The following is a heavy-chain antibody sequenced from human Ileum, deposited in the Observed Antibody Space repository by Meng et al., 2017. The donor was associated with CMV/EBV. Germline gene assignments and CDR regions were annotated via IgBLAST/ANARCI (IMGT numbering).Heavy chain of an antibody. CDR2: TYYRSKWYN. CDR3: ARGTTYCDTARCSEYFQQ. J-gene: IGHJ1*01. Sequence: SETLSLTCAISGDSFSSNSATWNWIRQSPSRGLEWLGRTYYRSKWYNNSTVSVKNRITINPDTSQNQFSLQLNSVTPEDTAVYYCARGTTYCDTARCSEYFQQWGQGTLVTVSS. CDR1: GDSFSSNSAT. V-gene: IGHV6-1*01. D-gene: IGHD2-21*01.